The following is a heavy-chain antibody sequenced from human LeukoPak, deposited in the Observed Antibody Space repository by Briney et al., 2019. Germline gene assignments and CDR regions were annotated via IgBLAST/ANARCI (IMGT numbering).Heavy chain of an antibody. CDR3: ARSGGMVRGVDYYYYMDV. Sequence: ASVKVSCKASGYTFAGYYMHWVRQAPGQGLEWMGWINPNSGGTNYAQKFQGRVTMTRDTSISTAYMELSRLRSDDTAVYYCARSGGMVRGVDYYYYMDVWGKGTTVTISS. D-gene: IGHD3-10*01. CDR1: GYTFAGYY. V-gene: IGHV1-2*02. J-gene: IGHJ6*03. CDR2: INPNSGGT.